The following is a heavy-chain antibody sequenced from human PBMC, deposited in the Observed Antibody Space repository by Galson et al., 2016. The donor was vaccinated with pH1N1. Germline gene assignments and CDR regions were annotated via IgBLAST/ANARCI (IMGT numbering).Heavy chain of an antibody. CDR3: AREGYSHSDTYYSGMDV. V-gene: IGHV1-18*01. CDR1: GYTFSSYG. J-gene: IGHJ6*02. Sequence: SVKVSCKASGYTFSSYGISWVRQAPGQGLEWMGWIGAYNGHTNYAQKVQGRVTMTADTSTSTAYMELRSLRSDDTAVYYCAREGYSHSDTYYSGMDVWGQGTTVTVSS. CDR2: IGAYNGHT. D-gene: IGHD5-12*01.